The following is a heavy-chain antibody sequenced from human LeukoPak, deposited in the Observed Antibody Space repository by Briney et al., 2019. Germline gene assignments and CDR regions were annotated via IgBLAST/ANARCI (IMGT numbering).Heavy chain of an antibody. V-gene: IGHV4-34*01. CDR1: GGSISSYY. CDR3: ARGSPLRYFDWSPRTFGLDY. J-gene: IGHJ4*02. CDR2: IDHSGST. D-gene: IGHD3-9*01. Sequence: SETLSLTCTVSGGSISSYYWSWIRQPPGKGLEWIGEIDHSGSTNYNPSLKSRVTISVDTSKNQFSLKLSSVTAADTAVYYCARGSPLRYFDWSPRTFGLDYWGQGTLVTVSS.